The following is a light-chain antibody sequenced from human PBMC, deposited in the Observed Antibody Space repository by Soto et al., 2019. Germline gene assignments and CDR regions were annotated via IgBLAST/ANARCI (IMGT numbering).Light chain of an antibody. V-gene: IGKV3-11*01. J-gene: IGKJ4*01. CDR2: DAS. CDR3: QQCNTWPLT. Sequence: EIVLTQSPATLSLSPGESATLSCRASQSVSRCLVWFQHKPGQAPRLVIHDASYRAADIPARFSGSGSETDFTLRIRSLQPEDFAVYYCQQCNTWPLTFGGGTKLEIK. CDR1: QSVSRC.